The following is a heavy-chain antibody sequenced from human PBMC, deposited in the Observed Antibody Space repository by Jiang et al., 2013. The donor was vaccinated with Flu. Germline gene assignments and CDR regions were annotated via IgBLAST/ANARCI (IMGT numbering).Heavy chain of an antibody. CDR3: AREAGVPQFTPPSGGMDV. CDR2: TYFRSKWYY. V-gene: IGHV6-1*01. D-gene: IGHD5-24*01. J-gene: IGHJ6*02. Sequence: QTLSLTCVISGDSVSNNSAAWSWIRQSPSRGLEWLGRTYFRSKWYYDFVVSVKSRITIDPDTSKNQFSLHLNSVTPEDTAVYYCAREAGVPQFTPPSGGMDVWGQGTT. CDR1: GDSVSNNSAA.